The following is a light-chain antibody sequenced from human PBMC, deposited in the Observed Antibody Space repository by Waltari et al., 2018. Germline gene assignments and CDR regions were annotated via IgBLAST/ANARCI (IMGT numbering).Light chain of an antibody. Sequence: IQLTQSPSPLSASVGDIVTITCRASQGISSYLAWYQQKPGKAPKLLIYAASTLQSGVPSRFSGSGSGTDFTLTISSLQPEDFATYYCQQLNSYPSITFGQGTRLEIK. CDR1: QGISSY. V-gene: IGKV1-9*01. CDR3: QQLNSYPSIT. J-gene: IGKJ5*01. CDR2: AAS.